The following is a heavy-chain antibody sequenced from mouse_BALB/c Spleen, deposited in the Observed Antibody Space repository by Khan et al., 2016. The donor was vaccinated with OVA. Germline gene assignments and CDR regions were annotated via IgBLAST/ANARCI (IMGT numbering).Heavy chain of an antibody. CDR1: GYSITSDYA. V-gene: IGHV3-2*02. CDR3: TGGRAY. J-gene: IGHJ3*01. CDR2: ISYSGSI. Sequence: EVQLQESGPGLVKPSQSLSLTCTVTGYSITSDYAWNWIRQFPGNKLEWMGYISYSGSISYTPSLTSRISITRDTSKNQFFLQLSSVTTEDTATYYCTGGRAYWGQGTLVTVSA. D-gene: IGHD3-3*01.